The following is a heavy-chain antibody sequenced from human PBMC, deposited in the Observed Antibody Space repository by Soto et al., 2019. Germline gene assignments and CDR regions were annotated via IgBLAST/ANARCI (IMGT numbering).Heavy chain of an antibody. CDR2: INPNSGGT. Sequence: ASVNVSCKSSGYTFTGYYIHWVRQAPGQGLECMGWINPNSGGTNYAQKFQGRVTMTRDTSTSTAYMELSRLRSDDTAVYYCARGANRQWLVRNNWFDPWGQGTLVTVSS. CDR1: GYTFTGYY. V-gene: IGHV1-2*02. D-gene: IGHD6-19*01. J-gene: IGHJ5*02. CDR3: ARGANRQWLVRNNWFDP.